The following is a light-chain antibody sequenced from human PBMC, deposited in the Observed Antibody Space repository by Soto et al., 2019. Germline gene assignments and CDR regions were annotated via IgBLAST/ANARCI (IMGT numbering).Light chain of an antibody. CDR1: QGISSY. CDR2: AAS. CDR3: QQHNSYPRT. Sequence: DIQLTQSPSFLSASVGDRVTITCRASQGISSYLAWYQQKPGKAPKLLIYAASTLQSGVPSRVSGSGSGTEFTLTISSLQPEDFATYYCQQHNSYPRTFGQGTKLEIK. J-gene: IGKJ2*02. V-gene: IGKV1-9*01.